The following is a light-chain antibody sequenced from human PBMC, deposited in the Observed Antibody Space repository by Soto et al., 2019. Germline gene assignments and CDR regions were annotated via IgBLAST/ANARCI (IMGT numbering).Light chain of an antibody. V-gene: IGKV3-20*01. CDR3: QHYNSWPRTWT. CDR2: APT. J-gene: IGKJ1*01. Sequence: EIVLTQSPGTLSLSPGERATLSCRASQSVSSSHLAWYQHKPGQAPRPLLHAPTSRATGSPDRFSGSGSGTEFTLTISSLQSEDFAVYHCQHYNSWPRTWTFGQGTKVDIK. CDR1: QSVSSSH.